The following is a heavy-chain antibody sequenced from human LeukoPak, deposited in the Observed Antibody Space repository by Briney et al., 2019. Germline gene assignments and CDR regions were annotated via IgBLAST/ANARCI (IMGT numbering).Heavy chain of an antibody. CDR3: ARQTRDSTAYLYYFDY. CDR2: INHSGST. D-gene: IGHD2/OR15-2a*01. V-gene: IGHV4-34*01. Sequence: SETLSLTCAVYGGSFSGYYWSWIRQPPGKGLEWIGEINHSGSTNYNPSLKSRVTISVDTSKNQFSLKLSSVTAADTAVYYCARQTRDSTAYLYYFDYWGRGALVTVSS. J-gene: IGHJ4*02. CDR1: GGSFSGYY.